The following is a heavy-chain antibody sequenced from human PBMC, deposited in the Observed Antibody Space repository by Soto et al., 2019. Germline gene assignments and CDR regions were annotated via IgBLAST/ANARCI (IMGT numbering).Heavy chain of an antibody. CDR1: GLTFSNVY. Sequence: GGSLRLSCAASGLTFSNVYMIWVRQATGKGLEWVGRIKTKTDGGTRDYAAPVKGRFSISRDDSKNTLILQMTSLKTEDTAVYYCTTVGYYGSGSYLAPYFNYWGQGALVTVSS. CDR3: TTVGYYGSGSYLAPYFNY. J-gene: IGHJ4*02. V-gene: IGHV3-15*01. D-gene: IGHD3-10*01. CDR2: IKTKTDGGTR.